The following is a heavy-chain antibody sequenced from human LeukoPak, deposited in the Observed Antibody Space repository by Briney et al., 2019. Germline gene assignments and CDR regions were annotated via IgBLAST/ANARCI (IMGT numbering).Heavy chain of an antibody. D-gene: IGHD3-16*01. Sequence: SVKVSCKASGYTFTSYDINWVRQATGQGLEWMGGIIPIFGTANYAQKFQGRVTITADKSTSTAYMELSSLRSEDTAVYYCARDGGESSTEYYYMDVWGKGTTVTVSS. CDR1: GYTFTSYD. J-gene: IGHJ6*03. V-gene: IGHV1-69*06. CDR3: ARDGGESSTEYYYMDV. CDR2: IIPIFGTA.